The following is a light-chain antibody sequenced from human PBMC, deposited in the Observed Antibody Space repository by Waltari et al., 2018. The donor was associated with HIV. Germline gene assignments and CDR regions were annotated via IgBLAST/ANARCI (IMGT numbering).Light chain of an antibody. CDR3: STYTGRGTDTVL. V-gene: IGLV2-14*01. CDR1: TSDIGAYNY. Sequence: ALTQPASVSGSPGQSIAISCTGSTSDIGAYNYDSWFQQHPGKAPKLIIFEVSNRPSVVSNRFSGSKSGNTASLTISGLQAEDEADYYCSTYTGRGTDTVLFAGGTKLTVL. CDR2: EVS. J-gene: IGLJ2*01.